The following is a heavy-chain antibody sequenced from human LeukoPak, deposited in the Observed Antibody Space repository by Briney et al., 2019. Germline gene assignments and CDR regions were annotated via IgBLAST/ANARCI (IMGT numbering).Heavy chain of an antibody. V-gene: IGHV4-4*07. CDR3: ARTSARGAQFDY. D-gene: IGHD3-10*01. J-gene: IGHJ4*02. Sequence: PSETLSLTCTVSGGSISNYYWSWIRQPAGMGLEWIGRIYASGSTNYNPSLKSRVTMSVDTSNIQFFLNLSSVTAADTAVYYYARTSARGAQFDYWGQGTLVTVSS. CDR2: IYASGST. CDR1: GGSISNYY.